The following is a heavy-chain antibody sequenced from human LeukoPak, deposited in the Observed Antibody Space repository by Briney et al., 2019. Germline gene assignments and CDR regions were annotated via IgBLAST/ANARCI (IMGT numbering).Heavy chain of an antibody. CDR1: GYIFSTYG. J-gene: IGHJ4*02. CDR2: ISIENGNA. V-gene: IGHV1-18*01. CDR3: ARDSYYYDNSGYFDY. Sequence: EASVKVSCKASGYIFSTYGISWVRQAPGQGLEWMGWISIENGNANYAQKFQGRVTMTTDTSTSTTYMELRSLRSDDTAVYYCARDSYYYDNSGYFDYWGQGTLVTVSS. D-gene: IGHD3-22*01.